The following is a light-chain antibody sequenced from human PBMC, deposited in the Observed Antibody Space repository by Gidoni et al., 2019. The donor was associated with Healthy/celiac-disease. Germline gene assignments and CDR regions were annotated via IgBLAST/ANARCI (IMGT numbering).Light chain of an antibody. Sequence: DIVMTQSPLSLPVTPGEPASISCRPSQSLLHSNGYNYLDWYLQKPGQSPQLLIYLGSNRASGVPDRFSGSGSGTDFTLKISRVEAEDVGVYYCMQALQTPLTFXGXTKVEIK. CDR3: MQALQTPLT. CDR1: QSLLHSNGYNY. V-gene: IGKV2-28*01. J-gene: IGKJ4*01. CDR2: LGS.